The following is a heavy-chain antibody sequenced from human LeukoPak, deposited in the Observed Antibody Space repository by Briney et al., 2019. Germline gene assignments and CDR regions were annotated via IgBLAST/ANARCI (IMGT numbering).Heavy chain of an antibody. CDR2: IYYSGST. V-gene: IGHV4-61*01. D-gene: IGHD6-13*01. Sequence: SETLSLTCTVSGGSISSGSYYWSWIRQPPGKGLEWIGYIYYSGSTNYNPSLKSRVTISVDTSKNQFSLKLSSVTAADTAVYYCARGSWSYYYMDVWGKGTTVTISS. J-gene: IGHJ6*03. CDR1: GGSISSGSYY. CDR3: ARGSWSYYYMDV.